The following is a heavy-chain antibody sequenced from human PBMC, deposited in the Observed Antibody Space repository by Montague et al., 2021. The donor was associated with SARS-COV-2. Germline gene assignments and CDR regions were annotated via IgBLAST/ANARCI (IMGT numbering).Heavy chain of an antibody. Sequence: SLRLSLSASGFTFSSYSMNWVRQAPGKGLEWVSSISSSSSYIYYADSVKGRLTISRDNAKNSLYLQMNSLRAEDTAVYYCASYGSGSYYKMSGAFDFWGQGTMVTVSS. CDR3: ASYGSGSYYKMSGAFDF. CDR2: ISSSSSYI. V-gene: IGHV3-21*01. CDR1: GFTFSSYS. D-gene: IGHD3-10*01. J-gene: IGHJ3*01.